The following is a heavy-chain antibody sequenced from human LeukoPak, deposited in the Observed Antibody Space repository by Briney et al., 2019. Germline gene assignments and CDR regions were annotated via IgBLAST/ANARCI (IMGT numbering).Heavy chain of an antibody. Sequence: AETLSLTCAVYGGSFSGYYWSWIRQPPGKGLEWIGEINHSGSTNYNPSLKSRVTISVDTSKNQFSLKLSSVTAADTAVYYCTRIWDPNYYYYYGMDVWAKGPRSPSP. D-gene: IGHD1-26*01. CDR1: GGSFSGYY. CDR2: INHSGST. CDR3: TRIWDPNYYYYYGMDV. J-gene: IGHJ6*02. V-gene: IGHV4-34*01.